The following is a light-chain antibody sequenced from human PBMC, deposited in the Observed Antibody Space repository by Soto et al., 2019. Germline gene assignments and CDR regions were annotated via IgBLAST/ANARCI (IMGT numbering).Light chain of an antibody. CDR1: SGYSNYK. Sequence: QLVLTQPPSASASLGASATLTCTLSSGYSNYKVAWYQQRPGKGPRFVMRVGAGGIVESKGDGIPDRFSVLGSGLNRYLTIKNIQEEDESDYHCGADHGSGSNSVFGGGTKVTVL. J-gene: IGLJ2*01. CDR3: GADHGSGSNSV. V-gene: IGLV9-49*01. CDR2: VGAGGIVE.